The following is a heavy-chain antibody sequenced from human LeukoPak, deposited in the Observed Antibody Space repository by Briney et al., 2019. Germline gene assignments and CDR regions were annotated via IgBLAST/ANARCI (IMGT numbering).Heavy chain of an antibody. CDR3: ARGEHYGDYGEFDY. CDR1: GFRFSNYA. D-gene: IGHD4-17*01. V-gene: IGHV3-23*01. CDR2: ISASGGST. Sequence: GGSLRLSCAASGFRFSNYAMSWVRQAPGKGLEWVSAISASGGSTYYADSVKGRFTISRDNSKNTLFLQMNSLRAEDTAVYYCARGEHYGDYGEFDYWGQGTLVTVSS. J-gene: IGHJ4*02.